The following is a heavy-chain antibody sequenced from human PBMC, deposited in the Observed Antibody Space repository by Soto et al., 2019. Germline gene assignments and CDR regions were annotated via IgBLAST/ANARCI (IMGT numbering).Heavy chain of an antibody. D-gene: IGHD3-22*01. CDR1: GFTFSSNG. V-gene: IGHV3-30*03. J-gene: IGHJ5*01. CDR2: VAYGGSKT. CDR3: ARWVGGSMYDNSGKYDS. Sequence: QVQLVESGGGVVQPGRSLRLTCAASGFTFSSNGMHWVRQAPGKGLEWVSLVAYGGSKTYYGDSVRGRFTISGDNSDNPLHLQMNSLRAEDTAVYYCARWVGGSMYDNSGKYDSWGQGTLVTVSS.